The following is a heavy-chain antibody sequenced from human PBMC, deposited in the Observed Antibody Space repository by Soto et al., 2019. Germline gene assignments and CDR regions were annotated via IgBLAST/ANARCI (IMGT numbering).Heavy chain of an antibody. Sequence: ASVKVSCKASGYTFTNYGFSWVRQAPGQGLEWMGWISVYNGNTNYAQKLQGRVTMTTDTATSTAYMELRSLRSDDTAVYYCARRPSGIVVAGRYAFYIWGQGTMVTVSS. V-gene: IGHV1-18*04. CDR1: GYTFTNYG. CDR3: ARRPSGIVVAGRYAFYI. J-gene: IGHJ3*02. D-gene: IGHD6-19*01. CDR2: ISVYNGNT.